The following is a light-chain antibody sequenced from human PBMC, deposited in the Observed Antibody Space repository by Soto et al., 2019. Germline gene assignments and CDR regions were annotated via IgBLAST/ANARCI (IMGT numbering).Light chain of an antibody. CDR1: SSDVGGYNF. V-gene: IGLV2-8*01. J-gene: IGLJ2*01. CDR2: EVS. Sequence: QSALTQPPSASGSPGQSVTISRTGTSSDVGGYNFVSWYQQHPGKAPKLMIYEVSKRPSGVPDRFSGSKSGNTASLTVSGLQAEDEADYYCSSYAGSKGVFGGGTKLTVL. CDR3: SSYAGSKGV.